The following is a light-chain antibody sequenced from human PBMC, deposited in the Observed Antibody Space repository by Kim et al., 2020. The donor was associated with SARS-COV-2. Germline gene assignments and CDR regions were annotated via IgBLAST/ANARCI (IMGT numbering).Light chain of an antibody. J-gene: IGLJ3*02. CDR3: SSYSSSSTLV. CDR1: SSDIGDYNY. CDR2: DVT. V-gene: IGLV2-14*01. Sequence: QSALTQPASVSGSPGQSITISCSGTSSDIGDYNYVSWYQQHPGKAPKLMIYDVTKRPSGVSNRFSGSKSGNTASLTISGLQAEDEADYYCSSYSSSSTLVFGGGTKVTVL.